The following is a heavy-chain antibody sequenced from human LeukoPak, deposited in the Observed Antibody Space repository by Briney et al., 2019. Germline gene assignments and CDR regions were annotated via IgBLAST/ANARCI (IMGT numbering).Heavy chain of an antibody. D-gene: IGHD7-27*01. CDR1: GFNFNSAA. V-gene: IGHV3-23*01. J-gene: IGHJ4*02. CDR3: AREAYWGSSGKGFDS. Sequence: GGSLRLSCAASGFNFNSAAMTWVRQVAGKGLEWVSLIGSIGGSTYYADSVKGRFTISRDNAKNSLYLQMDSLRDEDTAVYSCAREAYWGSSGKGFDSWGQGTLVTVSS. CDR2: IGSIGGST.